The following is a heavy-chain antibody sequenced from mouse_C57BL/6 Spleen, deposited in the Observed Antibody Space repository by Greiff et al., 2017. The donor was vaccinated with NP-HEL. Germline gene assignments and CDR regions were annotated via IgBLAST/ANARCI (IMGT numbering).Heavy chain of an antibody. D-gene: IGHD4-1*01. J-gene: IGHJ2*01. Sequence: QVQLQQPGAELVMPGASVKLSCKASGYTFTSYWMHWVKQRPGQGLEWIGEIDPSDSYTNYNQKFKGKSTLTVDKSSSTAYMQLSSLTSEDSAVYYCAKGGGTYLDYWGQGTTLTVSS. CDR1: GYTFTSYW. CDR3: AKGGGTYLDY. CDR2: IDPSDSYT. V-gene: IGHV1-69*01.